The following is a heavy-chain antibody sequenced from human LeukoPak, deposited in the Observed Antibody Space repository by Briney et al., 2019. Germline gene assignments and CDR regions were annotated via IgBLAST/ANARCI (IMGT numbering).Heavy chain of an antibody. D-gene: IGHD3-3*01. J-gene: IGHJ4*02. CDR3: EKKNENLGVVFIFAS. V-gene: IGHV3-23*01. Sequence: GRSLRLSCAASGFTFSSYAMSWVRQAPGKGLEWVSAISGSGGSTYYADSVKGRFTISRHNSKNTLYLQMNSLRAEDTAVYYCEKKNENLGVVFIFASGGQEPLVTAPS. CDR1: GFTFSSYA. CDR2: ISGSGGST.